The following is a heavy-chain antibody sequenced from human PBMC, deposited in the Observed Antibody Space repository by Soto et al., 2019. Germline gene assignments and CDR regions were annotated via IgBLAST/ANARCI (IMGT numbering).Heavy chain of an antibody. CDR3: ARDRRQQLVPGNYGMDV. CDR2: ISSSSSYI. D-gene: IGHD6-13*01. Sequence: VPLLESGGGLVQPGGSLRLSCAASGFPFSTYAMSWVRQAPGKGLEWVSSISSSSSYIYYADSVKGRFTISRDNAKNSLYLQMNSLRAEDTAVYYCARDRRQQLVPGNYGMDVWGQGTTVTVSS. CDR1: GFPFSTYA. V-gene: IGHV3-21*01. J-gene: IGHJ6*02.